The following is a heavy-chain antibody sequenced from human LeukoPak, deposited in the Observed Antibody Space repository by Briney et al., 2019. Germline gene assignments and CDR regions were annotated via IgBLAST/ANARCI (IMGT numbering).Heavy chain of an antibody. CDR1: GGSISSGSYY. CDR3: AREPEIVVVITTSPLNWFDP. J-gene: IGHJ5*02. Sequence: SETLSLTCTVSGGSISSGSYYWSWIRQPPGKGLEWIGYIYYSGSTYYNPSLKSRVTISVDTSKNQFSLKLSSVTAADTAVYYCAREPEIVVVITTSPLNWFDPWGQGTLVTVSS. D-gene: IGHD3-22*01. CDR2: IYYSGST. V-gene: IGHV4-61*01.